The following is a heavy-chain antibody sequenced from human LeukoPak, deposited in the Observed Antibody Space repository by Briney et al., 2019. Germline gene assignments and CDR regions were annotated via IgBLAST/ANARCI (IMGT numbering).Heavy chain of an antibody. Sequence: ASVKVSWKASGYTFTSYGISWVRQAPGQGLEWMGWISAYNGNTNYAQKLQGRVTMTTDTSTSTAYMELRSLRSDDTAVYYCARDLRSTMVRGVPRALNYWGQGTLVTVSS. J-gene: IGHJ4*02. D-gene: IGHD3-10*01. CDR1: GYTFTSYG. CDR2: ISAYNGNT. CDR3: ARDLRSTMVRGVPRALNY. V-gene: IGHV1-18*01.